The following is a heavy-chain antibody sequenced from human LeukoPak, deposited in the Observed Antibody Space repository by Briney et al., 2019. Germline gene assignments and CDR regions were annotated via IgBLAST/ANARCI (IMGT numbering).Heavy chain of an antibody. CDR1: GFTFSSYE. CDR2: ISSSGSTI. J-gene: IGHJ6*02. Sequence: GGSLRLSCAASGFTFSSYEMNWVRQAPGKGLEWVSYISSSGSTIYYADSVKGRFTISRDNAKNSLYLQMNSLRAEDTAVYYCARDSSGWPRRLSYYYGMDVWGQGTTVTVSS. D-gene: IGHD6-19*01. CDR3: ARDSSGWPRRLSYYYGMDV. V-gene: IGHV3-48*03.